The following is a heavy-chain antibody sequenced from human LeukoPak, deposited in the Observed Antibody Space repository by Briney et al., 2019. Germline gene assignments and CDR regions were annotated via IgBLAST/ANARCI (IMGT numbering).Heavy chain of an antibody. V-gene: IGHV3-30-3*01. D-gene: IGHD3-10*01. CDR1: GFTFSGYA. CDR3: ARVGYYASGPFSYFDY. Sequence: PGRSLRLSCAASGFTFSGYAMHWVRQAAGKGLEWVAVISYDGSNEYYADSVKGRFTISRDNSKNTLYLQMNSLSVEDTAVYYCARVGYYASGPFSYFDYWGQGTLVTVSS. J-gene: IGHJ4*02. CDR2: ISYDGSNE.